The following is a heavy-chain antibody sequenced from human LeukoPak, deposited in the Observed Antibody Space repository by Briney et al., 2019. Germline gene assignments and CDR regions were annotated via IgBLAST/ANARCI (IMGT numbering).Heavy chain of an antibody. CDR3: AREKVGSDFWSGYYQIGRNYFDY. J-gene: IGHJ4*02. D-gene: IGHD3-3*01. CDR2: INPSGGST. V-gene: IGHV1-46*01. Sequence: ASVKVSCKASGYTFTSYYIHWVRQAPRQELEWMGIINPSGGSTSYAQKFRGRVTMTRDMSKSTVYMELSSLRSEDTAVYYCAREKVGSDFWSGYYQIGRNYFDYWGQGTLVTVSS. CDR1: GYTFTSYY.